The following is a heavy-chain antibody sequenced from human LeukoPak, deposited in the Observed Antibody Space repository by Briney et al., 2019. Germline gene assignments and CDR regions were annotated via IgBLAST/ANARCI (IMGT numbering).Heavy chain of an antibody. V-gene: IGHV4-59*01. CDR3: ARAEWAAAAVGWFDP. J-gene: IGHJ5*02. CDR1: GGSISSYY. D-gene: IGHD6-13*01. Sequence: PSETLSLTCTVSGGSISSYYWSWIRQPPGKGLEWIGYIYYSGSTNYNPSLKSRVTISVDTSKNQFSLKLSSVTAADTAVYYCARAEWAAAAVGWFDPWGQGTLATVSS. CDR2: IYYSGST.